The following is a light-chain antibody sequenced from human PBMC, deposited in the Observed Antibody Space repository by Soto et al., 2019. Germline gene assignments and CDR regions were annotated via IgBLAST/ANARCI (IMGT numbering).Light chain of an antibody. CDR3: QLHTNYPRP. CDR1: QDIGYH. CDR2: SAS. J-gene: IGKJ1*01. V-gene: IGKV1-17*03. Sequence: DIQMTQSPSAVSAAVGDRVTITCRASQDIGYHLGWFQQKPGKAPKRLIYSASSLDSGVPLRFSATGSGTEFTFTISSLQPEDFATYYCQLHTNYPRPLGQGTKVDIK.